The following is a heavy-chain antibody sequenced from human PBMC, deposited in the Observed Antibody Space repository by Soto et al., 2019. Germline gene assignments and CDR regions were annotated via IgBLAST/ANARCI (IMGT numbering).Heavy chain of an antibody. D-gene: IGHD3-16*02. CDR2: IYYSGST. CDR1: GGSISSYY. V-gene: IGHV4-59*01. CDR3: AREYYGDYIWGSYRSDYYYMDV. J-gene: IGHJ6*03. Sequence: SETLSLTCTVSGGSISSYYWSWTRQPPGKGLEWIGYIYYSGSTNYNPSLKSRVTISVDTSKNQFSLKLSSVTAADTAVYYCAREYYGDYIWGSYRSDYYYMDVWGKGTTVTVSS.